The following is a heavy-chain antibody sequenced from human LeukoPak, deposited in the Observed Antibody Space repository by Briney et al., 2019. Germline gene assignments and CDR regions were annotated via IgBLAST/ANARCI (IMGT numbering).Heavy chain of an antibody. J-gene: IGHJ5*02. CDR2: IYYSGST. D-gene: IGHD5-12*01. Sequence: SETLSLTCTVSGGSISSYYWSWIRQPPGKGLEWIGYIYYSGSTNYNPSLKCRVTISVDTSKNQFSLKLSSVTAADTAVYYCARGGYSGYDYWFDPWGQGTLVTVSS. V-gene: IGHV4-59*01. CDR1: GGSISSYY. CDR3: ARGGYSGYDYWFDP.